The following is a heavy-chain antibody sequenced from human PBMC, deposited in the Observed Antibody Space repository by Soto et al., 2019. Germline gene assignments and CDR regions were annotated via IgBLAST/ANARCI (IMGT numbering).Heavy chain of an antibody. V-gene: IGHV5-51*01. CDR3: ARLFNGGYDPYYYYYMDV. CDR1: GYSFTSYW. CDR2: IYPGDSDT. Sequence: PGESLKISCKGSGYSFTSYWIGWVRQMPGKGLEWMGIIYPGDSDTRYSPSFQGQVTISADKSISTAYLQWSSLKASDTAMYYCARLFNGGYDPYYYYYMDVWGKGTTVTVSS. J-gene: IGHJ6*03. D-gene: IGHD5-12*01.